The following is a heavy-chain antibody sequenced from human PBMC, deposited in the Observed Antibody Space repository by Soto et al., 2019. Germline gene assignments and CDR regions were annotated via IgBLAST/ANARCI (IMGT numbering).Heavy chain of an antibody. V-gene: IGHV4-59*01. CDR1: GGSISSYY. CDR2: IYYSGST. Sequence: SETLSLTCTVSGGSISSYYWSWIRQPPGKGLEWIGYIYYSGSTNYNPSLKSRVTISVDTSKNQFSLKLSSVTAADTAVYYCARVRQQPLDLRFDPWGQGTLVTVSS. CDR3: ARVRQQPLDLRFDP. D-gene: IGHD6-13*01. J-gene: IGHJ5*02.